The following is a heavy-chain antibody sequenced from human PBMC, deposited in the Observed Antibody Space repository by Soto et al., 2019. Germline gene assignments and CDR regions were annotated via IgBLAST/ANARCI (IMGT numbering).Heavy chain of an antibody. V-gene: IGHV3-23*01. CDR2: ISGSGGST. D-gene: IGHD3-22*01. CDR3: AKKGDYYDSSGYYYGNWFDP. Sequence: HPGGSLRLSCAASGFTFSSYAMSWVRQAPGKGLEWVSAISGSGGSTYYADSVKGRFTISRDNSKNTLYLQMNSLRAEDTAVYYCAKKGDYYDSSGYYYGNWFDPWGQGTLVTVSS. CDR1: GFTFSSYA. J-gene: IGHJ5*02.